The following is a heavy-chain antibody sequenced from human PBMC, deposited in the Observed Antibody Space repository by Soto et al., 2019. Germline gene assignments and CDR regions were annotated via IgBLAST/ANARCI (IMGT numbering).Heavy chain of an antibody. CDR1: GYTFTSYG. J-gene: IGHJ4*02. D-gene: IGHD1-1*01. Sequence: QVPLVQSGAEVKKPGASVKVSCKGSGYTFTSYGITWVRQAPGQALEWMGWISAQNGNTNYAQKLQGRVTVTRDTSTSTAYMELRSLRSDDTAVYYGARGRYGDYWGQGALVTVSS. V-gene: IGHV1-18*01. CDR3: ARGRYGDY. CDR2: ISAQNGNT.